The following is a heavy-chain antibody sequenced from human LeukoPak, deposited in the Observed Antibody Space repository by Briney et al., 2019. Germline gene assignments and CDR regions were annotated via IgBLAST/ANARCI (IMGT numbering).Heavy chain of an antibody. CDR3: ARGAEYYGILTGYSYYFDY. Sequence: SETLSLTCTVSGGSISSYYWSWIRQPPGKGLEWIGYIYYSGSTNYNPSLKSRVTISVDTSKNQFSLKLSSVTAADTAVYYCARGAEYYGILTGYSYYFDYWGQGTLVTVSS. CDR1: GGSISSYY. V-gene: IGHV4-59*01. J-gene: IGHJ4*02. D-gene: IGHD3-9*01. CDR2: IYYSGST.